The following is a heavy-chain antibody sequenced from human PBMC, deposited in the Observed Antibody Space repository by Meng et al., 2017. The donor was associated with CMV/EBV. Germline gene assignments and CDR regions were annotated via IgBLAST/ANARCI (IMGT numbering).Heavy chain of an antibody. CDR2: IYSGGST. J-gene: IGHJ5*02. D-gene: IGHD4/OR15-4a*01. CDR3: ASMVVTRGWFDP. V-gene: IGHV3-53*01. CDR1: GFTVSSNY. Sequence: GGSLRLSCAASGFTVSSNYMSWVRQALGKGLEWVSVIYSGGSTYYADSVKGRFTISRDNSKNTLYLQMNSLRAEDTAVYYCASMVVTRGWFDPWGQGTLVTVSS.